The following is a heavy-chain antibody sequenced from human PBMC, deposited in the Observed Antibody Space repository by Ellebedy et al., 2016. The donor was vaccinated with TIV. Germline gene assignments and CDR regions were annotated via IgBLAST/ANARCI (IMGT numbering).Heavy chain of an antibody. CDR1: GYTFTGHY. V-gene: IGHV1-2*02. CDR2: FDPNNGDT. D-gene: IGHD6-13*01. J-gene: IGHJ5*02. Sequence: ASVKVSCKASGYTFTGHYIHWVRQAPGQGLEWMGWFDPNNGDTNYAQKFQGRVTMTRDTSISTAYMELSRLRSDDTAVYYCARGVYSSSPWFDPWGQGTVVTVSS. CDR3: ARGVYSSSPWFDP.